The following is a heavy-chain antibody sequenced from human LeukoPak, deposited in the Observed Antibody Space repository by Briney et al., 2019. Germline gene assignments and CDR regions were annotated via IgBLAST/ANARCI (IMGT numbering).Heavy chain of an antibody. J-gene: IGHJ6*03. CDR2: INHSGST. Sequence: PSETLSLTCAVYGGSFSGYYWSWIRQPPGKGLEWIGEINHSGSTNYNPFLKSRVTISVDTSKNQFSLKLSSVTAEDTAVYYCARKAAAGNYYYYYYMDVWGKGTTVTVSS. CDR3: ARKAAAGNYYYYYYMDV. CDR1: GGSFSGYY. V-gene: IGHV4-34*01. D-gene: IGHD6-13*01.